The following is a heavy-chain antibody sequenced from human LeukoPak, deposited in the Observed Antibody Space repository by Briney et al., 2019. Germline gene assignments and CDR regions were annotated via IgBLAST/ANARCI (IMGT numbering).Heavy chain of an antibody. V-gene: IGHV3-23*01. D-gene: IGHD2-15*01. J-gene: IGHJ4*02. CDR3: AKAPLRSCSGAICYPFDY. CDR1: GFSFSSYA. Sequence: GGSLRLSCAASGFSFSSYAMSWVRQAPGKRLEWVSVVTGGGGDTYYADSVKGRFTISRDNSKNMLYLQMNSLRAEDAAVYYCAKAPLRSCSGAICYPFDYWGQGTLVTVSS. CDR2: VTGGGGDT.